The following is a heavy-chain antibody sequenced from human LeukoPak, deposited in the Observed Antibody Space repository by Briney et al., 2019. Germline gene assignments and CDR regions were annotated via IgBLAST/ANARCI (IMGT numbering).Heavy chain of an antibody. J-gene: IGHJ4*02. D-gene: IGHD5-12*01. CDR1: GFTFSSYA. Sequence: TGGSLRLSCAASGFTFSSYAMSWVRQAPGKGLEWVSAISGSGGSTYYADSVKGRFTISRDNSKNTLYLQMNSLRAEDTAVYYCARGGRYSGYASPDYWGQGTLVTVSS. V-gene: IGHV3-23*01. CDR3: ARGGRYSGYASPDY. CDR2: ISGSGGST.